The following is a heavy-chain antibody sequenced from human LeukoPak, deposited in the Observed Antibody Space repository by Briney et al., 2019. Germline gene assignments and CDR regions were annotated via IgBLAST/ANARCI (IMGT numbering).Heavy chain of an antibody. CDR2: ISGSGGST. Sequence: PGGSLRLSCAASGFTFSSYAMSWVRQAPGKGLEWVSAISGSGGSTYYADSVKGRFTISRDNSKNTLYLQINSLRAEDTAVYYCATHRHSSSWYAEPDLVNWGQGTLVTVSS. D-gene: IGHD6-13*01. CDR1: GFTFSSYA. CDR3: ATHRHSSSWYAEPDLVN. J-gene: IGHJ4*02. V-gene: IGHV3-23*01.